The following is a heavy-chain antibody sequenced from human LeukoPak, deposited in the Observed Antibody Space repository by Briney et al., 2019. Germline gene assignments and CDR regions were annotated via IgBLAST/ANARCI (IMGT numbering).Heavy chain of an antibody. Sequence: PSKTLSLTCAVSGYSISSGYYWSWIRQPPGKGLEWIGEINHSGSTNYNPSLRSRVTISVDTSKNQFSLKMISVTAADPAVYYCARMTSGAFNMWGQGTMVTVSS. V-gene: IGHV4-34*01. CDR3: ARMTSGAFNM. CDR2: INHSGST. CDR1: GYSISSGYY. J-gene: IGHJ3*02.